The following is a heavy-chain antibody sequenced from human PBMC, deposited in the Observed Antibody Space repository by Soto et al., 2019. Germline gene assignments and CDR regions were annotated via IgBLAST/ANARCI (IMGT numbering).Heavy chain of an antibody. CDR1: GGSISSGGYS. V-gene: IGHV4-30-2*01. Sequence: SETLSLTCAVSGGSISSGGYSWSWIRQPPGKGLEWIGYIYHSGSTYYNPSLKSRVTISVDRSKNQFSLKLSSVTAADTAVYYCARDYYDSSGYYYFDYWGQGTLVTVSS. D-gene: IGHD3-22*01. J-gene: IGHJ4*02. CDR2: IYHSGST. CDR3: ARDYYDSSGYYYFDY.